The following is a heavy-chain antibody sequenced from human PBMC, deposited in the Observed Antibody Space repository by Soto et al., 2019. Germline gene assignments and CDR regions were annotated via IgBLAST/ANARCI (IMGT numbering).Heavy chain of an antibody. V-gene: IGHV2-5*02. CDR1: GSSLSTSGVG. Sequence: QITLRESGPTLVKPTQTLTLTCAVSGSSLSTSGVGVGWIRQPPGKALEWLALIYWDDDKRYSPSLTNILTITKDTSKNQVVLTMTNMDPVDTATYYCAHIRDVTYYGSGWFDPWGQVTLVTVSS. CDR3: AHIRDVTYYGSGWFDP. D-gene: IGHD3-10*01. CDR2: IYWDDDK. J-gene: IGHJ5*02.